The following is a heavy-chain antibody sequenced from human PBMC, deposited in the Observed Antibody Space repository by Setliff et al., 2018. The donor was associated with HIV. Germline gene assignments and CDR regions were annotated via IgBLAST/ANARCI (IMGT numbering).Heavy chain of an antibody. CDR1: GYTFTRHY. V-gene: IGHV1-2*02. J-gene: IGHJ4*02. Sequence: GASVKVSCKASGYTFTRHYMHWVRQAPGQGLEWMGWISPHNGDTNIPQMFRGRVTMTRDTSTSTVYMELSGLRSEDTAVYYCAKDMNRGGYSDSSPHDFWGQGTLVTVSS. CDR3: AKDMNRGGYSDSSPHDF. CDR2: ISPHNGDT. D-gene: IGHD3-22*01.